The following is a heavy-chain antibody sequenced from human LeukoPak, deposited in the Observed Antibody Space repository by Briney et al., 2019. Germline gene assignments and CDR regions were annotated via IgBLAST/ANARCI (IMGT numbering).Heavy chain of an antibody. D-gene: IGHD2-8*01. J-gene: IGHJ1*01. CDR1: GYTFTSYG. Sequence: ASVKVSCKASGYTFTSYGISWVRQAPGQGLEWMGWISAYNGNTNYAQKLQGRVTMTTDTSTSTAYMELRSLRSDDTAVYYCARAPPHVGVLYYFQHWGQGTLVTVSS. CDR3: ARAPPHVGVLYYFQH. V-gene: IGHV1-18*01. CDR2: ISAYNGNT.